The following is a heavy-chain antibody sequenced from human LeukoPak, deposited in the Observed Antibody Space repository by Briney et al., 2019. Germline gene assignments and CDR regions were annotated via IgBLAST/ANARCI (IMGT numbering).Heavy chain of an antibody. J-gene: IGHJ4*02. CDR2: FDPEDGET. D-gene: IGHD5-24*01. V-gene: IGHV1-24*01. Sequence: ASVKVSCKVSGYTLTELSMHWVRQAPGKGLEWMGGFDPEDGETIYAQKFQGRVTMTEDTSTDTAYMELSSLRSEDTAVYYCATTLWGGTVEMATMSDYWGQGTLVTVSS. CDR1: GYTLTELS. CDR3: ATTLWGGTVEMATMSDY.